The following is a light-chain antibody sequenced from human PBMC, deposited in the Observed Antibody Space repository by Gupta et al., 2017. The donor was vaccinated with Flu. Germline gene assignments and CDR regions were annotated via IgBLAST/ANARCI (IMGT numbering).Light chain of an antibody. CDR1: SSDVGNYNL. Sequence: GQSITISCTGTSSDVGNYNLVSWYQQHPGKAPKLLIYEGYKRPSGVSNRFAGSKSGNTASLTISGLQAVDEADYYCSSYASSSTPYVFGTGTRVTVL. CDR2: EGY. CDR3: SSYASSSTPYV. J-gene: IGLJ1*01. V-gene: IGLV2-23*01.